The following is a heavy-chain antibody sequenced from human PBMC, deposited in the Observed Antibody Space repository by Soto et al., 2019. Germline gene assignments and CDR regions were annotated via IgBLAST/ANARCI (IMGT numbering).Heavy chain of an antibody. Sequence: GGSLRLSCAASGFTFSNAWMNWVRQAPGKGLEWVGRIKSKTDGGTTDYAAPVKGRFTISRDDSKNTLYLQMNSLKTEDTAVYYCTTLSVWGSRDALDIWGQGTMGTVAS. CDR3: TTLSVWGSRDALDI. V-gene: IGHV3-15*07. D-gene: IGHD3-16*01. J-gene: IGHJ3*02. CDR2: IKSKTDGGTT. CDR1: GFTFSNAW.